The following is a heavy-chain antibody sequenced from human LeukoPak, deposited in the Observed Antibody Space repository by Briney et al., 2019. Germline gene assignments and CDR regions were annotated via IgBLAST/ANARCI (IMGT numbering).Heavy chain of an antibody. J-gene: IGHJ6*02. CDR1: GYTFTSYY. CDR3: ARVVVVVPAAITFHYYGMDV. Sequence: GASVKVSCKTSGYTFTSYYIHWVRQAPGQGLEWMGIINPSGGSTSYAQKFQGRVTMTRDTSTSTVYMYLSSLRSEDTAVYYCARVVVVVPAAITFHYYGMDVWGQGTTVTVSS. V-gene: IGHV1-46*01. D-gene: IGHD2-2*01. CDR2: INPSGGST.